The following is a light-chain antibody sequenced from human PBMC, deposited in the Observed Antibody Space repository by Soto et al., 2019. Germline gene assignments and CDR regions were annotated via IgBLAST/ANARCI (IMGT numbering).Light chain of an antibody. CDR1: QSITNY. V-gene: IGKV1-9*01. CDR3: QQLNSYPWT. Sequence: DIQMTQSPCALSASAGDRVTITCLASQSITNYLNWYQHKPGKAPKLLIYAASTLQSGVPSRFSGSGSGTEFTLTISSLQPEDFATYYCQQLNSYPWTFGQGTKVDI. J-gene: IGKJ1*01. CDR2: AAS.